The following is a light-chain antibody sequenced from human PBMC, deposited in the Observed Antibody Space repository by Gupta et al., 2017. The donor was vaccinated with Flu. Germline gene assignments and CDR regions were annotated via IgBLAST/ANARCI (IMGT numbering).Light chain of an antibody. Sequence: QSALTQPASVSGSPGQSIAISCTGTSSDVGPYNYVSWYQQRPGKAPKLMIYEVSNRPSGVSNRFSGSKSGNTASLAISGLQAEDEGDYYCSSYTSSSSVIFGGGTKVTVL. V-gene: IGLV2-14*01. CDR3: SSYTSSSSVI. CDR1: SSDVGPYNY. J-gene: IGLJ2*01. CDR2: EVS.